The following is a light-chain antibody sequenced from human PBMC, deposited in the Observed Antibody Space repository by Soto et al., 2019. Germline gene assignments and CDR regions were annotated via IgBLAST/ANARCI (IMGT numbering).Light chain of an antibody. CDR3: AVWDDGLSGWV. J-gene: IGLJ3*02. Sequence: QSVLTQPPSASGTPGQRVTISCSGSSSNIGSNYVFWYHQLPGTAPKLLMYANNQRSSGVPDRVSGSKSGTSASLAISGLRSEDEADYYCAVWDDGLSGWVLGGGTKLTVL. V-gene: IGLV1-47*02. CDR2: ANN. CDR1: SSNIGSNY.